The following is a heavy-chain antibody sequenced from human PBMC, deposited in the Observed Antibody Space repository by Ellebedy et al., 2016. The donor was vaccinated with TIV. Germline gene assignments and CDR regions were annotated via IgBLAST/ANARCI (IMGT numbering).Heavy chain of an antibody. CDR3: ARMSGRYYLPSYFDY. V-gene: IGHV3-7*01. CDR1: GFSFSRYE. CDR2: IYQDGSDQ. J-gene: IGHJ4*02. D-gene: IGHD3-10*01. Sequence: GESLKISCVASGFSFSRYEMNWVRQAPGKGLEWVANIYQDGSDQYYVDSVKGRFTISRDNPKSTVYLQMNSLRAEDTAVYYCARMSGRYYLPSYFDYWGQGTLVTVSS.